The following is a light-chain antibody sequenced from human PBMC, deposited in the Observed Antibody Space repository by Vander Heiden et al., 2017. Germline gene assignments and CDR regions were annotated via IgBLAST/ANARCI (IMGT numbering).Light chain of an antibody. CDR1: SVYSSYA. J-gene: IGLJ2*01. Sequence: QLVVTQSPSASASLVSSVKLTCTLYSVYSSYAIASYQQQPNKGPRYLMKVHADGTQNKGDGIPDRFSGSSSGAERFLSISSLQLEDEADYYCQTWGTGFQIFAGGTKVTVL. V-gene: IGLV4-69*01. CDR2: VHADGTQ. CDR3: QTWGTGFQI.